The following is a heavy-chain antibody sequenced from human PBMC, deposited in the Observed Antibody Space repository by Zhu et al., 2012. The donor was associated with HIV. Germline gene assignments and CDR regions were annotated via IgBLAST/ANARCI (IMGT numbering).Heavy chain of an antibody. CDR1: SGSISDYY. Sequence: QVQLQESGPGLVKPSETLSLTCTVSSGSISDYYWSWIRQPAGSGLEWIGRIYTSGSTNYNPSLKSRVTMSVDTSENQFSLKLSSVTAADTAVYYCARGLFSSSSSTLDYWGQGTLVTVSS. CDR3: ARGLFSSSSSTLDY. D-gene: IGHD6-13*01. J-gene: IGHJ4*02. CDR2: IYTSGST. V-gene: IGHV4-4*07.